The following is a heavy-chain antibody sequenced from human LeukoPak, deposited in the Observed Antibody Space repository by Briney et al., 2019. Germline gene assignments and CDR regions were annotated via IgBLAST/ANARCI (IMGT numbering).Heavy chain of an antibody. CDR3: ARSPLQGRNWFDP. Sequence: SQTLSLTCAVPGGSISSGGYSWSWIRQPPGKGLEWIGYIYHSGSTYYNPSLKSRVTISVDRSKNQFSLKLSSVTAADTAVYYCARSPLQGRNWFDPWGQGTLVTVSS. V-gene: IGHV4-30-2*01. J-gene: IGHJ5*01. CDR1: GGSISSGGYS. CDR2: IYHSGST.